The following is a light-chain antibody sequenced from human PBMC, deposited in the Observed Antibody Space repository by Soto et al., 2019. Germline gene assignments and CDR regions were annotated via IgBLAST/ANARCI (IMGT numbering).Light chain of an antibody. J-gene: IGKJ1*01. CDR1: QSVGTW. V-gene: IGKV1-5*01. CDR3: QQYNSYSLT. Sequence: EIQMTQSNSTLSASVGGRVTITCRASQSVGTWVAWYQQKPGKAPKLLIYGASNLESGVPSRFSGSGSGTEFTLTISSLQPDDFATYYCQQYNSYSLTFGQGTKVDI. CDR2: GAS.